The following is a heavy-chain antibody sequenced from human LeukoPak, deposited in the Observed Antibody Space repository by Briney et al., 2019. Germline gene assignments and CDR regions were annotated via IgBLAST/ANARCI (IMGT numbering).Heavy chain of an antibody. V-gene: IGHV3-23*01. D-gene: IGHD3-10*01. CDR3: AKDSAPYYYGSGSYPDY. CDR2: ISGSGGST. Sequence: PGGSLRLSCAASGFTFSSYAMSWVRQAPGKGLEWVSAISGSGGSTYYADSVKGRFTISRDNSKNTPYLQMNGLTAEDTAVYYCAKDSAPYYYGSGSYPDYWGQGTLVTVSS. J-gene: IGHJ4*02. CDR1: GFTFSSYA.